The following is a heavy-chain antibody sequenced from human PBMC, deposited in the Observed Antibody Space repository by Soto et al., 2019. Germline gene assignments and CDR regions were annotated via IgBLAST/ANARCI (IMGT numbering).Heavy chain of an antibody. CDR2: TYYRSKWFL. D-gene: IGHD2-15*01. V-gene: IGHV6-1*01. CDR1: GDSVSSDAAC. Sequence: SPTLSLTCVISGDSVSSDAACWNWIRQSPSRGLEWLGRTYYRSKWFLDYAASVQSRMTISPDTSRNQFYLQLKSVTPEDTAVYYCARVLCSGGTCLDGLDFWGRGTTVTVSS. CDR3: ARVLCSGGTCLDGLDF. J-gene: IGHJ6*02.